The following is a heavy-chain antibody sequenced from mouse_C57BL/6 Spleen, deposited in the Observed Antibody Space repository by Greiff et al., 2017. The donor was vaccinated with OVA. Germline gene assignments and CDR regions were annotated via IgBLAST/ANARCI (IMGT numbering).Heavy chain of an antibody. CDR2: IDPEPGGT. CDR3: TRSYYGSSGDAMDY. V-gene: IGHV1-15*01. J-gene: IGHJ4*01. CDR1: GYTFTDYE. Sequence: QVQLKQSGAELVRPGASVTLSCKASGYTFTDYEMHWVKQTPVHGLEWIGAIDPEPGGTAYNQKFKGKAILTADKSSSTAYMELRSLTSEDSAVYYCTRSYYGSSGDAMDYWGQGTSVTVSS. D-gene: IGHD1-1*01.